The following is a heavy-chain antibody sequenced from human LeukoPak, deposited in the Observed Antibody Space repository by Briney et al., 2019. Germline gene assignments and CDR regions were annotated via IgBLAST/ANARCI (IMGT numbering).Heavy chain of an antibody. D-gene: IGHD3-10*02. V-gene: IGHV3-23*01. J-gene: IGHJ6*04. Sequence: PGGSLRLSCAASGFTFSSYGMSWVRQAPGKGLEWVSAISGSGERTYYADSVKGRFTISRDNSKNTLYLQMNSLRAEDTAVYYCAELGITMIGGVWGKGTTVTISS. CDR3: AELGITMIGGV. CDR1: GFTFSSYG. CDR2: ISGSGERT.